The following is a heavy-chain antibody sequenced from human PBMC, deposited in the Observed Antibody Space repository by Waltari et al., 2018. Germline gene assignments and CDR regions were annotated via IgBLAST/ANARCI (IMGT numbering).Heavy chain of an antibody. CDR3: ARVGMGATVDY. J-gene: IGHJ4*02. V-gene: IGHV1-8*01. D-gene: IGHD1-26*01. CDR2: MNPNRGNT. Sequence: QVQLVQSGAEVKKPGASVKVSCKASGYTFTSYDINWGRQATGQGLEWMGWMNPNRGNTGYAQKFQGRVTMTRNTSISTAYMELSSLRSEDTAVCYCARVGMGATVDYWGQGTLVTVSS. CDR1: GYTFTSYD.